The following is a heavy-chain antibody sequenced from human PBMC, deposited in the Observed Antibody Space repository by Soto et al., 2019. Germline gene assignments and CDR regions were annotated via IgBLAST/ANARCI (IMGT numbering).Heavy chain of an antibody. CDR2: ISAYNGNT. CDR3: ARGVAVAGFDWFDP. CDR1: GYTFTSYG. J-gene: IGHJ5*02. Sequence: ASVKVSCKTSGYTFTSYGISWVRQAPGQGLEWMGWISAYNGNTNYAQKLQGRVTMTTDTSTSTAYMELRSLRSDDTAVYYCARGVAVAGFDWFDPWGQGTLVTVSS. D-gene: IGHD6-19*01. V-gene: IGHV1-18*04.